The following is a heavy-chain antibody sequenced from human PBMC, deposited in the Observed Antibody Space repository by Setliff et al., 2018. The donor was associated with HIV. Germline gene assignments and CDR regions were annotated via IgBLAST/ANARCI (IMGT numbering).Heavy chain of an antibody. V-gene: IGHV1-2*02. CDR2: ISPTNGGT. CDR3: AREGSPIYYFDY. Sequence: ASVKVSCKASGYTFSDPYIHWVRQAPGQGLEWMGWISPTNGGTNYAQKFQGRVTMTRDTSISTAYMEVSSLRSDDTAVYYCAREGSPIYYFDYWSQGTLVTVSS. CDR1: GYTFSDPY. D-gene: IGHD3-10*01. J-gene: IGHJ4*02.